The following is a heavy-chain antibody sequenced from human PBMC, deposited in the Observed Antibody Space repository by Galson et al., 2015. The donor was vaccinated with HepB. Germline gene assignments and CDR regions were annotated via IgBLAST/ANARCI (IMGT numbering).Heavy chain of an antibody. Sequence: SVKVSCKASGYTFTSYDINWVRQATGQGLEWMGWMNPNSGNTGYAQKFQGRVTMTRNTSISTAYMELSSLRSEDTAVYYCARSMVYDFWSGYYTDYYMDVWGKGTTVTVSS. CDR1: GYTFTSYD. J-gene: IGHJ6*03. CDR2: MNPNSGNT. V-gene: IGHV1-8*01. CDR3: ARSMVYDFWSGYYTDYYMDV. D-gene: IGHD3-3*01.